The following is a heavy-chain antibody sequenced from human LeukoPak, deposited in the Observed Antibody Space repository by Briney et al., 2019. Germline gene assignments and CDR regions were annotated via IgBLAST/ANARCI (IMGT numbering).Heavy chain of an antibody. V-gene: IGHV4-59*01. D-gene: IGHD3-9*01. J-gene: IGHJ3*02. CDR2: IYYSGST. CDR1: GGSTSSYY. CDR3: ARRSLGYDILTGYGDAFDI. Sequence: SETLSLTCTVSGGSTSSYYWSWIRQPPGKGLEWIGYIYYSGSTNYNPSLKSRVTISVDTSKNQFSLKLSSVTAADTAVYYCARRSLGYDILTGYGDAFDIWGQGTMVTVSS.